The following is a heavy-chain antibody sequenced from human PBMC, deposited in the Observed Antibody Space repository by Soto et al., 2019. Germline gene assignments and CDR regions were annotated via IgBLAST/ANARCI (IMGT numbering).Heavy chain of an antibody. J-gene: IGHJ6*02. Sequence: QVQLVESGGGVVQPGRSLRLSCAASGFTFSSYAMHWVRQAPGKGLEWVAVISYDGSNKYYADSVKDRFTISRDNSKNTLYLQMNSLRAEDTAVYYCARGPTGVGATYGMDVWGQGTTVTVSS. D-gene: IGHD1-26*01. CDR3: ARGPTGVGATYGMDV. V-gene: IGHV3-30-3*01. CDR2: ISYDGSNK. CDR1: GFTFSSYA.